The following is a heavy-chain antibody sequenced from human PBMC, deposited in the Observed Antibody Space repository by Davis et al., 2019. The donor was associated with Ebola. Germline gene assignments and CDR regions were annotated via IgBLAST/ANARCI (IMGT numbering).Heavy chain of an antibody. CDR3: ARRTRDGYNYGTFDY. Sequence: WVRQPPGKGLEWIANIHYSGSTYYNPSLKSRVTMSVDTSKNQFSLKLSSVTAADTAIYYCARRTRDGYNYGTFDYWGQGTLVTVSS. V-gene: IGHV4-39*01. D-gene: IGHD5-24*01. CDR2: IHYSGST. J-gene: IGHJ4*02.